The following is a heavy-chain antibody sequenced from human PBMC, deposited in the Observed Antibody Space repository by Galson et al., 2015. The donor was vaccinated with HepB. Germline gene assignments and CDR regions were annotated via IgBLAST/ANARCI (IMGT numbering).Heavy chain of an antibody. CDR3: ARGTVTTFYYYGMDV. D-gene: IGHD4-17*01. J-gene: IGHJ6*02. CDR2: ISYDGSKK. CDR1: GFTFSSYA. Sequence: SLRLSCAASGFTFSSYAMHWVRQAPGKGLEWVAVISYDGSKKYYADSVKGRFTISRDNSKNTLYLQMNSLRAEDTAVYYCARGTVTTFYYYGMDVWGQGTTVTVSS. V-gene: IGHV3-30*04.